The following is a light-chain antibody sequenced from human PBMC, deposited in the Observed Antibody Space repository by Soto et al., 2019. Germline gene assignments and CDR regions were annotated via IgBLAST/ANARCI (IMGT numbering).Light chain of an antibody. Sequence: EIVMTQSPATLSVSPGERATLSCRASQSVSSNLAWYQQKPGQAPRLLIYGASTRATGIPARFSGSGSGTVFTLTISSLQSEDFAVYYCQQYNYWPPRITFGPGTKVDFK. CDR2: GAS. V-gene: IGKV3-15*01. CDR1: QSVSSN. CDR3: QQYNYWPPRIT. J-gene: IGKJ3*01.